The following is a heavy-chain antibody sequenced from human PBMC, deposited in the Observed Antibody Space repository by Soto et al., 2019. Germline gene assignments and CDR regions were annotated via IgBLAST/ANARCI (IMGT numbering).Heavy chain of an antibody. Sequence: GGSLRLSCAASGFTFSSYAMSWVRQAPGKGLEWVSAISGSGGSTYYADSVKGRFTISRDNSKNTLYLQMNSLRAEDTAVYYCAKGGPHTVVTPTGPYFDYWGQGTLVTVSS. J-gene: IGHJ4*02. CDR1: GFTFSSYA. D-gene: IGHD2-21*02. CDR2: ISGSGGST. CDR3: AKGGPHTVVTPTGPYFDY. V-gene: IGHV3-23*01.